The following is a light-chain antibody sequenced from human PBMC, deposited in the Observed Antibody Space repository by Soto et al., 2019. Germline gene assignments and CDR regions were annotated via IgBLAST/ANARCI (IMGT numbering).Light chain of an antibody. CDR2: DVS. V-gene: IGLV2-14*01. CDR3: SSYTTSNTRQIV. Sequence: QAVVTQPASVSGSPGQSITISCTGTSSDVGGYNYVSWYQQHPGKAPKFMIYDVSNRPSGVSNRFSGSKSGNTASLTISGLQAEDEADYYCSSYTTSNTRQIVFGTGTQLTVL. J-gene: IGLJ1*01. CDR1: SSDVGGYNY.